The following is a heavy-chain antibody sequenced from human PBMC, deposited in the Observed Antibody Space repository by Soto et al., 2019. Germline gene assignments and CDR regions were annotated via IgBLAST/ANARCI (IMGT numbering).Heavy chain of an antibody. J-gene: IGHJ4*02. CDR1: GYTFTSYG. CDR2: ISAYNGNT. CDR3: ARGPRKNYYGSGSYPDY. V-gene: IGHV1-18*01. Sequence: ASVKVSCKASGYTFTSYGISWVRQAPGQGLEWMGWISAYNGNTNYAQKLQGRVTMTTDTSTSTAYMELRSLRSDDTAVYYCARGPRKNYYGSGSYPDYWGQGTLVTVSS. D-gene: IGHD3-10*01.